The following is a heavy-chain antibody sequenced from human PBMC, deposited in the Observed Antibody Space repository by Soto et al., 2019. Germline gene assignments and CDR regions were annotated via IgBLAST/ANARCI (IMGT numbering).Heavy chain of an antibody. CDR1: GGNIIGYY. J-gene: IGHJ5*02. CDR2: IDYYGST. V-gene: IGHV4-59*01. D-gene: IGHD2-2*01. Sequence: PSETKSVSRTVAGGNIIGYYWSWIRQPPGKRLEWIGYIDYYGSTNYNPSLKSRVTISVDTSKKQFSLNLGSVTAADTAIYYCARVPDRWGQGTLVTVSS. CDR3: ARVPDR.